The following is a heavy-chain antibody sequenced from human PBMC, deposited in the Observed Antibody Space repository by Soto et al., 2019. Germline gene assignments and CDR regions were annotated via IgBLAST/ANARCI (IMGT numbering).Heavy chain of an antibody. V-gene: IGHV5-10-1*01. CDR1: GYSFTXYW. J-gene: IGHJ6*02. D-gene: IGHD3-10*01. CDR2: IDPSDSYT. Sequence: PGESLKISCKGSGYSFTXYWISWVRQMPGKGLEWMGRIDPSDSYTNYSPSFQGHVTISADKSISTAYLQWSSLKASDTAMYYCARRHYYGSGSYYYYYYGMDVWGQGTTVTVSS. CDR3: ARRHYYGSGSYYYYYYGMDV.